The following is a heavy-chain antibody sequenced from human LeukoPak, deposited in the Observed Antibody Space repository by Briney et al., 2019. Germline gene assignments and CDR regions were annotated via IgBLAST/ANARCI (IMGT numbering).Heavy chain of an antibody. Sequence: GASVKVSCKPSGGTFSSYAISWVRQAPGQGLEWMGGIIPIFGTANYAQKLQGRVTITTDESTSTAYMELSSLRSEDTAVYYCARVLYSSGWYFDYWGQGTLVTVSS. D-gene: IGHD6-19*01. CDR1: GGTFSSYA. CDR2: IIPIFGTA. CDR3: ARVLYSSGWYFDY. V-gene: IGHV1-69*05. J-gene: IGHJ4*02.